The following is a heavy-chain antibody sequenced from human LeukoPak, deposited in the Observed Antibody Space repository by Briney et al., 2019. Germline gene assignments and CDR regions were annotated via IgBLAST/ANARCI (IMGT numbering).Heavy chain of an antibody. CDR1: GFTVITND. Sequence: GGSLRLSCAASGFTVITNDMTWVRQAPGKGLEWVSVLYRGGNTKYADSVQGRLTISRDNSKNTLYLEMNSLSPDDTAVYYCARGVEPLAANTLAYWGQGTLVTVSS. CDR3: ARGVEPLAANTLAY. D-gene: IGHD1-14*01. CDR2: LYRGGNT. J-gene: IGHJ4*02. V-gene: IGHV3-53*01.